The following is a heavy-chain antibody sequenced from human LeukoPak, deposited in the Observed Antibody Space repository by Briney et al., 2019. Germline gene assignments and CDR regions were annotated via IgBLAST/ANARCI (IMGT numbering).Heavy chain of an antibody. V-gene: IGHV1-69*06. D-gene: IGHD5-24*01. J-gene: IGHJ6*03. CDR3: ARTSETKGPNYYYYYYYRDV. CDR2: LIPIFGAA. Sequence: SVKVSCKASGGTFSSYAISWVRQDPGLGVEWMGGLIPIFGAANYAQKFQGRVTITADKSTSTAYMELSRLRSEDTAVYYCARTSETKGPNYYYYYYYRDVWGKGTTCTVSS. CDR1: GGTFSSYA.